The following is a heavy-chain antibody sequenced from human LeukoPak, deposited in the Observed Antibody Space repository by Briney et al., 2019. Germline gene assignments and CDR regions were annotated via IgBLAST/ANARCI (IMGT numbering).Heavy chain of an antibody. Sequence: GGSLRLSCAASGFPFSNAWMSWVRQAPGKGLEWVGRFKSKTDGMTTDYAAPVKGRFTISRDDSKNTLYLQMNSLKTEDPAVYYCTTNNVRTYYDYVWGSPSPLFDYWGQGTLVTVSS. CDR3: TTNNVRTYYDYVWGSPSPLFDY. V-gene: IGHV3-15*01. CDR1: GFPFSNAW. CDR2: FKSKTDGMTT. J-gene: IGHJ4*02. D-gene: IGHD3-16*01.